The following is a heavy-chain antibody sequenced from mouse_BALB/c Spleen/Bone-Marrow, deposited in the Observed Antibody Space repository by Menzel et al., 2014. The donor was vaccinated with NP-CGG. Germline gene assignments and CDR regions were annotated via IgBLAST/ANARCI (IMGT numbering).Heavy chain of an antibody. Sequence: VQLQQSGAELAKPGASVKMSCKASGYTFTNYWMHWVKQRPGQGLEWIGYINPSTGYTEYNQKFKDKATLTADKSSSTAYMQLSSLTSEDSAVYYCARIYYYDRDYWGQGTTLTVSS. CDR2: INPSTGYT. CDR1: GYTFTNYW. CDR3: ARIYYYDRDY. D-gene: IGHD1-1*01. J-gene: IGHJ2*01. V-gene: IGHV1-7*01.